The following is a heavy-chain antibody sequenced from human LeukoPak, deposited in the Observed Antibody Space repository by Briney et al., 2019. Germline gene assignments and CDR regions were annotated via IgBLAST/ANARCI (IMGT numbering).Heavy chain of an antibody. J-gene: IGHJ4*02. CDR3: ARGVDYYDSSGTIDY. D-gene: IGHD3-22*01. CDR1: GFTFSNYA. Sequence: PGGSLRLSCAASGFTFSNYAMHWVRQAPGKGLEWVAVVWYDGSKTYSADSVKGRITISRDDSKNTLYLQMNSLRAEDTAVYYCARGVDYYDSSGTIDYWGQGTLVTVSS. V-gene: IGHV3-33*01. CDR2: VWYDGSKT.